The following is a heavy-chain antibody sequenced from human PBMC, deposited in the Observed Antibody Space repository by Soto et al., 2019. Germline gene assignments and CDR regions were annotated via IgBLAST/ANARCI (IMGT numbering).Heavy chain of an antibody. CDR1: GFTFSSYW. D-gene: IGHD3-10*01. J-gene: IGHJ6*03. V-gene: IGHV3-7*01. CDR2: IKQDGSEK. Sequence: GGSLRLSCAASGFTFSSYWMSWVRQAPGKGLEWVADIKQDGSEKFYVDSVKGRFTISRDNAKNSLYLQMNTLRAEDTAIYYCARREWFGELTYYYYYMDVWGKGTTVTVSS. CDR3: ARREWFGELTYYYYYMDV.